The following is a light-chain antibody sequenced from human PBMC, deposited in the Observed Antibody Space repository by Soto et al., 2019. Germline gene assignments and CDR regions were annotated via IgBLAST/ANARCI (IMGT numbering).Light chain of an antibody. V-gene: IGLV2-8*01. CDR3: SSYAGRNNLGV. CDR1: SSDVGGYNY. CDR2: EVS. Sequence: QSVLTQPPSASGSPGQSVTISCTGTSSDVGGYNYVSWYQQHPGKAPKLMIYEVSKRPSGVPDRFSGSKSGNTASLTVSGLQADDEADYYCSSYAGRNNLGVFGGGTKLTVL. J-gene: IGLJ3*02.